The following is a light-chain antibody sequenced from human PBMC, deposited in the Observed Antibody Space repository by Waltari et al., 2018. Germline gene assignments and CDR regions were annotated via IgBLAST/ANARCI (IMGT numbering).Light chain of an antibody. CDR1: SSDVGNYKR. CDR3: SSYAGSSKGV. V-gene: IGLV2-23*02. J-gene: IGLJ2*01. Sequence: QSALTQPASVSGSPGQSITIPCTGTSSDVGNYKRFSWYQQHPGKAPKLIIYAVSKRPSGVSDRFSGSKSGDMASLTISGLQPEDEAEYFCSSYAGSSKGVFGGGTKVTVL. CDR2: AVS.